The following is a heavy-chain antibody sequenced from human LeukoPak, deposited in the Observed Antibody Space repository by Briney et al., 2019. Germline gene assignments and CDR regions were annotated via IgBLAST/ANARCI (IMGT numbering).Heavy chain of an antibody. J-gene: IGHJ5*02. CDR1: GGSFSGYY. CDR3: ARDYQGFDP. V-gene: IGHV4-34*01. Sequence: SETLSLTCAVYGGSFSGYYWSWIRQPPGKGLEWIGEINHSGSTNYNPSLKSRVTISVDRSKNQLSLKLSSVTAADTAVYYCARDYQGFDPWGQGTLVTVSS. D-gene: IGHD3-10*01. CDR2: INHSGST.